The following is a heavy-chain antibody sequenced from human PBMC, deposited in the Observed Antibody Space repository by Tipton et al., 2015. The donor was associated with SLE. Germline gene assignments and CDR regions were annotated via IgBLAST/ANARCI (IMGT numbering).Heavy chain of an antibody. CDR3: AKPGGTDFWSGYWY. D-gene: IGHD3-3*01. CDR2: IRYDGSNK. Sequence: GSLRLSCAASGFTFSSYAMSWVRQAPGKGLEWVTFIRYDGSNKYYADSVKGRFTISRDNSKNTLYLQMNSLRAEDTAVYYCAKPGGTDFWSGYWYWGQGTLVTVSS. V-gene: IGHV3-30*02. CDR1: GFTFSSYA. J-gene: IGHJ4*02.